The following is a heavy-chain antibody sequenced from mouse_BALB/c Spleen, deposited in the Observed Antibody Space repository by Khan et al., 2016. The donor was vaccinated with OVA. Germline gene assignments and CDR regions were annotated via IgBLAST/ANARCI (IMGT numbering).Heavy chain of an antibody. CDR2: IYPGTDNS. D-gene: IGHD3-2*02. V-gene: IGHV1S132*01. CDR3: AREEALDHFDH. CDR1: GYIFTSYW. J-gene: IGHJ2*01. Sequence: VQLQQSGAELVRPGASVKLSCKTSGYIFTSYWIHWVKQRSGQGLEWIARIYPGTDNSYYNEKFKDKATLTADKSSSTAYMQLSSLKSEDSDVYFCAREEALDHFDHWGQGTTLTVSS.